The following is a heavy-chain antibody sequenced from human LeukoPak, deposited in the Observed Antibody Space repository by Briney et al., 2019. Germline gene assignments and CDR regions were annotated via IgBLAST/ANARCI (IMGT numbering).Heavy chain of an antibody. D-gene: IGHD5-24*01. Sequence: PGGSLRLSCAASGLTFSSYWMSWVRQAPGKGLEWVANIKQDGSEKYYVDSVKGRFTISRDNAKNSLYLQMNSLRAEDTAVYYCARDLLATTGIGYWGQGTLVTVSS. J-gene: IGHJ4*02. CDR2: IKQDGSEK. CDR1: GLTFSSYW. CDR3: ARDLLATTGIGY. V-gene: IGHV3-7*01.